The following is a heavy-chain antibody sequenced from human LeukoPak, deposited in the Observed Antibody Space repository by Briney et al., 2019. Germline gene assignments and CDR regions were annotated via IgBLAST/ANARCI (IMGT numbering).Heavy chain of an antibody. CDR2: IYHSGST. CDR3: AIDSSGYDY. Sequence: PSETLSLTCTVSGYSISSGYYWGWIRQPPGKGLEWIGSIYHSGSTYYNPSLKSRVTISVDTSKNQFSLKLSSVTAADTAVYYCAIDSSGYDYWGQGTLVTVSS. J-gene: IGHJ4*02. V-gene: IGHV4-38-2*02. D-gene: IGHD3-22*01. CDR1: GYSISSGYY.